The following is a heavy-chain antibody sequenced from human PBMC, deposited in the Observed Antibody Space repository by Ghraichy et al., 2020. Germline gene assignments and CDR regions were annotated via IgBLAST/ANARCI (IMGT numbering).Heavy chain of an antibody. D-gene: IGHD3-3*02. Sequence: ASVKVSCKVSGYTLTELSMHWVRQAPGKGLEWMGGFDPEDGETIYAQKFQGRVTMTEDTSTDTAYMELSSLRSEDTAVYYCATDPFVKSAYYYGMDVWGQGTTVTVSS. J-gene: IGHJ6*02. V-gene: IGHV1-24*01. CDR3: ATDPFVKSAYYYGMDV. CDR1: GYTLTELS. CDR2: FDPEDGET.